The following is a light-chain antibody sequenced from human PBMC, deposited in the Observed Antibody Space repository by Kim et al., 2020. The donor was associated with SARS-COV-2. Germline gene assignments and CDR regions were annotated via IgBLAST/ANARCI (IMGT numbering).Light chain of an antibody. J-gene: IGLJ3*02. Sequence: SYELTQPSSVSVSPGQTARITCSGDVLAKKYARWFQHKPGQAPVLVIYKDSERPSGIPERFSGSSSGTTVTLTISGAQVEDEADYYCYSLADNNWVFGGGTKVTVL. CDR3: YSLADNNWV. CDR2: KDS. CDR1: VLAKKY. V-gene: IGLV3-27*01.